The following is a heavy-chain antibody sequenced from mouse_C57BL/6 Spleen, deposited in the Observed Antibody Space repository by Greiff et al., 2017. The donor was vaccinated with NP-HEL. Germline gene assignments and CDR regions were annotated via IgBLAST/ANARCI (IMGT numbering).Heavy chain of an antibody. V-gene: IGHV5-9-1*02. J-gene: IGHJ1*03. CDR3: TREAYYGSSYPYWYFDV. CDR1: GFTFSSYA. CDR2: ISSGGDYI. Sequence: EVMLVESGEGLVKPGGSLKLSCAASGFTFSSYAMSWVRQTPEKRLEWVAYISSGGDYIYYADTVKGRFTISRANARNTLYLQMSSLKSEDTAMYYCTREAYYGSSYPYWYFDVWGTGTTVTVSS. D-gene: IGHD1-1*01.